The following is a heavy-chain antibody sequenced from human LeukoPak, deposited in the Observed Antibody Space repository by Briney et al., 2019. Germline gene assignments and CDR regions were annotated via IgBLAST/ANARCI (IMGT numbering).Heavy chain of an antibody. J-gene: IGHJ6*02. CDR1: GGSISSSSYY. Sequence: PSETLSLTCTVSGGSISSSSYYWGWIRQAPGKGLEWVANIKQDGSEQYYVDSVKGRFTISRDNAKNSLYLQMNSLRAEGTAVYYCASDPHHASRMDVWGQGTTVTVSS. CDR2: IKQDGSEQ. D-gene: IGHD1-14*01. CDR3: ASDPHHASRMDV. V-gene: IGHV3-7*01.